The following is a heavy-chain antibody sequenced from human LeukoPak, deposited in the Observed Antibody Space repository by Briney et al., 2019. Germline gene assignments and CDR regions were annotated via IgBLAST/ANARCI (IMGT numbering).Heavy chain of an antibody. CDR1: GYTFTGYY. Sequence: ASVKVSCKASGYTFTGYYMHWVRQAPGQGLEWMGWINPNSGGTNYAQKFQGRVTMTRDTSISTAYMELSRLRSDDTAVYYCARDDIVVVPAARNYYYYMDVWGKGTTVTVSS. CDR3: ARDDIVVVPAARNYYYYMDV. V-gene: IGHV1-2*02. CDR2: INPNSGGT. J-gene: IGHJ6*03. D-gene: IGHD2-2*01.